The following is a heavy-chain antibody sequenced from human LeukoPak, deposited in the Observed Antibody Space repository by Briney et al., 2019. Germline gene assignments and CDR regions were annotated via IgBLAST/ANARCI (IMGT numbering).Heavy chain of an antibody. CDR1: GGSISSYY. Sequence: SETLSLTCTVSGGSISSYYWSWIRQPPGKGLEWIGYIYYSGSTNYNPSLKSRVTISVDTSKNQFSLKLSSVTAADTAVYYCARHAYYDSSGSADDYWGQGTLVTVSS. V-gene: IGHV4-59*08. CDR3: ARHAYYDSSGSADDY. J-gene: IGHJ4*02. CDR2: IYYSGST. D-gene: IGHD3-22*01.